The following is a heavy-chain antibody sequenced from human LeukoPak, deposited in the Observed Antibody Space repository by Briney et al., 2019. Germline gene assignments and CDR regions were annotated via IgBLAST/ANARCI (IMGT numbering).Heavy chain of an antibody. D-gene: IGHD3-10*01. CDR2: ISYDGSNK. CDR3: ARDPDGSGSYSNWFDP. CDR1: GFTFSSYA. J-gene: IGHJ5*02. Sequence: GGSLRLSCAASGFTFSSYAMHWVRQAPGKGLEWVAVISYDGSNKYYADSVKGRFTISRDNSKNTLYLQMNSLRAEDTAVYYCARDPDGSGSYSNWFDPWGQGTLVTVSS. V-gene: IGHV3-30*04.